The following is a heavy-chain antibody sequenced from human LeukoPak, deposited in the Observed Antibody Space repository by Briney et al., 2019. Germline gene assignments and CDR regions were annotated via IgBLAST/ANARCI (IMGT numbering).Heavy chain of an antibody. CDR1: GGSFSGYY. V-gene: IGHV4-34*01. CDR2: INHSGST. CDR3: ARETTPRYSGSYFVEA. D-gene: IGHD1-26*01. J-gene: IGHJ5*02. Sequence: SETLSLTCAVYGGSFSGYYWSWIRQPPGKGLEWIGEINHSGSTNYNPSLKSRVTISVDTSKNQFSLKLSSVTAADTAVYYCARETTPRYSGSYFVEAWGQGTLVTVSS.